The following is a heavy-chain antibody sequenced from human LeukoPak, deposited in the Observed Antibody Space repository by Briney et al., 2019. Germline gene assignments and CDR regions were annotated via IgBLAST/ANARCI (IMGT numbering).Heavy chain of an antibody. D-gene: IGHD4-17*01. CDR1: GGSISSYY. CDR3: ARGRRYAERQCLDY. CDR2: IYYSGST. J-gene: IGHJ4*02. V-gene: IGHV4-59*08. Sequence: PAETLSLTCTVSGGSISSYYWSWIRQPPGKGLEWIGYIYYSGSTNYNPSLESRVTISVDTSKNQFSLRLNAVAAAATPVYYCARGRRYAERQCLDYWGQGTLVTVPS.